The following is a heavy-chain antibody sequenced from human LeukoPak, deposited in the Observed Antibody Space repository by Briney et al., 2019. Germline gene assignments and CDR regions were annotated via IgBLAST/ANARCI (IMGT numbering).Heavy chain of an antibody. Sequence: GESLRLSCAASGFTFSSYAMSWVRQAPGKGLEWVSAISGSGGSTYYADSVEGRFTISRDNSKNTLYLQMNSLRAEDTAVYYCAKFPGSSDWYSFDYWGQGTLVTVSS. CDR3: AKFPGSSDWYSFDY. J-gene: IGHJ4*02. CDR1: GFTFSSYA. V-gene: IGHV3-23*01. D-gene: IGHD6-19*01. CDR2: ISGSGGST.